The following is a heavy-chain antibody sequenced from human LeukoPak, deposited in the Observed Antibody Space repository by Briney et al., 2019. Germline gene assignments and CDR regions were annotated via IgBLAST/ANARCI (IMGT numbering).Heavy chain of an antibody. D-gene: IGHD2-21*01. J-gene: IGHJ4*02. Sequence: SVKVSCKASGGTFSSYAISWVRQAPGQGLEWMGGIIPIFGTANYAQKFQGRVTITADESTSTAYVELSSLRSEDTAVYYCARLYCGGDCYSGGGYFDYWGQGTLVTVSS. V-gene: IGHV1-69*01. CDR3: ARLYCGGDCYSGGGYFDY. CDR2: IIPIFGTA. CDR1: GGTFSSYA.